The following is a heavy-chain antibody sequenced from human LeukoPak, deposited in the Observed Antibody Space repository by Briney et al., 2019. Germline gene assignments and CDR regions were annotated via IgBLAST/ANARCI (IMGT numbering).Heavy chain of an antibody. CDR2: IYTSGST. CDR3: ARGGPRSSFDY. J-gene: IGHJ4*02. V-gene: IGHV4-61*02. Sequence: SQTLSPTCTVSGGSISSGSYYWSWIRQPAGKGLEWIGRIYTSGSTNYDPSLKSRVTISVDTSKNQFSLKLSSVTAADTAVYYCARGGPRSSFDYWGQGTLVTVSS. D-gene: IGHD6-13*01. CDR1: GGSISSGSYY.